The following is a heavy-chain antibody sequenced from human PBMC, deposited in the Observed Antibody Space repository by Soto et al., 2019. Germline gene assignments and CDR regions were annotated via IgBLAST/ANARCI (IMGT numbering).Heavy chain of an antibody. J-gene: IGHJ4*02. D-gene: IGHD5-12*01. CDR2: INHSGST. CDR3: ARGNIVATICGFDY. V-gene: IGHV4-34*01. Sequence: SETLSLTCTVSGGSISSYYWSWIRQPPGKGLEWIGEINHSGSTNYNPSLKSRVTISVDTSKNQFSLKLSSVTAADTAVYYCARGNIVATICGFDYWGQGTLVTVSS. CDR1: GGSISSYY.